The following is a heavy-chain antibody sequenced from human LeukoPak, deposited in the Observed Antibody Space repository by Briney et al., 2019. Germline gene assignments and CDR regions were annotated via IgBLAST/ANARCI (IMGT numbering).Heavy chain of an antibody. CDR3: AKDASAGGSYYFDF. CDR2: ISGSGRDT. Sequence: PGGPLRLSCAASGFTFSSYAMNWVRQAPGKGLEWVSTISGSGRDTDYTDSVKGRFTISRDNSKNTLYLQMNSLRAEDTAVYYYAKDASAGGSYYFDFWGQGTLVTVSS. CDR1: GFTFSSYA. D-gene: IGHD6-13*01. V-gene: IGHV3-23*01. J-gene: IGHJ4*02.